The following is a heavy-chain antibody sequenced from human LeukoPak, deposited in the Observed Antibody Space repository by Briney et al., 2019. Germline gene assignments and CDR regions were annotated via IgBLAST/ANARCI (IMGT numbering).Heavy chain of an antibody. CDR1: GGSISAFY. D-gene: IGHD4-17*01. V-gene: IGHV4-4*09. CDR2: SHSSGST. CDR3: AKHTRYGHHNPTHV. Sequence: SETLSLTCTVSGGSISAFYWSWIRQPPGKELEWIGYSHSSGSTGYNPSLESRVTISVDTSKNQFSLRVTSVTAADTAVYYCAKHTRYGHHNPTHVRGQGTMVTVST. J-gene: IGHJ3*01.